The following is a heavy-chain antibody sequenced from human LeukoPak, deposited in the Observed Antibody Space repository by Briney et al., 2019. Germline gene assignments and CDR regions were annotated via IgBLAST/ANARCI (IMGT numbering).Heavy chain of an antibody. J-gene: IGHJ4*02. Sequence: GGSLRLSCAASGFTFSSYNMNWVRQAPGKGLGWVSSITSSSNYIYYADSVKGRFTISRDNAKNSLYLQMNSLRAEDTTVYYCARDCWDYGSGSYCGIDYWGQGTLVTVS. D-gene: IGHD3-10*01. CDR3: ARDCWDYGSGSYCGIDY. CDR1: GFTFSSYN. V-gene: IGHV3-21*03. CDR2: ITSSSNYI.